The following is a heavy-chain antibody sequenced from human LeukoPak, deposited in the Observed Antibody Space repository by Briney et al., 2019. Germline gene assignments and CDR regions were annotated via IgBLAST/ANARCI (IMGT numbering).Heavy chain of an antibody. V-gene: IGHV3-74*01. D-gene: IGHD2-15*01. J-gene: IGHJ4*02. Sequence: GGSLRLSCATSGFTFPTYWMHWVRQAPGKGLVWVSRVNSDGSRTDYADSVKGRFTVSRDNAKNTLYLQMNILRAEDTAVYYCARREGYCSGGTCYFDNWGQGTLVTVSS. CDR1: GFTFPTYW. CDR3: ARREGYCSGGTCYFDN. CDR2: VNSDGSRT.